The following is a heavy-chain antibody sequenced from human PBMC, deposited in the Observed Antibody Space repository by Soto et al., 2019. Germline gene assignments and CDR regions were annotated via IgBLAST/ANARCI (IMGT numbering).Heavy chain of an antibody. CDR1: GFNFDDNV. J-gene: IGHJ6*02. CDR2: INWDGYSI. D-gene: IGHD4-17*01. V-gene: IGHV3-9*01. CDR3: AKSKYGDSPLMDV. Sequence: EVQLVESGGGFVHPGRSLRLSCVASGFNFDDNVMHWVRQVPGKGLEWVGHINWDGYSIGYGGSVRGRFSISRDNAKNTLYLQMKSLRNDDTALYYCAKSKYGDSPLMDVWGRGTTVAVS.